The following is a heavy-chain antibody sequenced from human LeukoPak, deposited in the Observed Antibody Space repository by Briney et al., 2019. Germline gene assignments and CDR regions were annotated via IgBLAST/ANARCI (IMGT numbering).Heavy chain of an antibody. CDR2: ISSSGSTI. Sequence: GGSLRLSCAASGFTFSSYEMNWVRQAPGKGLEWVSYISSSGSTIYYADSMKGRFTISRDNAKNSLYLQMNSLRAEDTAVYYCARDSRYFDWLAYYFDYWGQGTLVTVSS. J-gene: IGHJ4*02. D-gene: IGHD3-9*01. CDR3: ARDSRYFDWLAYYFDY. CDR1: GFTFSSYE. V-gene: IGHV3-48*03.